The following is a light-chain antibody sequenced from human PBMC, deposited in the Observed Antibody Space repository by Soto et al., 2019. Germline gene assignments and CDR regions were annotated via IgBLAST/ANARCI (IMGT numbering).Light chain of an antibody. CDR1: SSDVGGYKY. J-gene: IGLJ1*01. CDR3: SSYTSSSTRV. Sequence: QSALTQPASVSGSPGQSITISCTGTSSDVGGYKYVSWYQQHPGKAPKLMIYDIRNRPSWVSNRFSGSKSGNTASLTISGLQAEDEADYYCSSYTSSSTRVFGTGTKRTVL. V-gene: IGLV2-14*03. CDR2: DIR.